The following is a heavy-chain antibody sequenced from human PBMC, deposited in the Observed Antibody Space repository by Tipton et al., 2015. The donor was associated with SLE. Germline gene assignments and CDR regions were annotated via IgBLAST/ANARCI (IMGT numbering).Heavy chain of an antibody. J-gene: IGHJ4*02. CDR3: ARGVATFKD. D-gene: IGHD5-12*01. Sequence: TLSLTCTVSGVSISTDYWSWIRQPPGKGLEWIGYMYYTGRTNYNPSLKSRLTMSVDTSKNQFSLRPSSVTAADTAVYYCARGVATFKDWGQGSLVTVSS. CDR2: MYYTGRT. CDR1: GVSISTDY. V-gene: IGHV4-59*01.